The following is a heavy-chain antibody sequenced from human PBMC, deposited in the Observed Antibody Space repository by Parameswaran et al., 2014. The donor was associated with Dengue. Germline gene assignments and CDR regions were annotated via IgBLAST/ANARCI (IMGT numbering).Heavy chain of an antibody. CDR3: ARHFRYDSSGYYLLTPEYYYGMDV. CDR2: IYYSGST. V-gene: IGHV4-39*01. D-gene: IGHD3-22*01. Sequence: KGLEWIGSIYYSGSTYYNPSLKSRVTISVDTSKNQFSLKLSSVTAADTAVYYCARHFRYDSSGYYLLTPEYYYGMDVWGQGTTVTVSS. J-gene: IGHJ6*02.